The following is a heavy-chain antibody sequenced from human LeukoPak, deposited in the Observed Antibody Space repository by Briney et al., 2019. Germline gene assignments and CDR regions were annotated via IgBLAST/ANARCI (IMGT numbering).Heavy chain of an antibody. Sequence: PSETLSLTCTVFGDSVSSSNYYWAWFRQPPGKGLDWIGSLYYDGRTYYSPSLESRVTVSVDTSKNQFALKLTSVTAADTAVYYCARRRKDLNWFDPWGQGTLVTVSS. J-gene: IGHJ5*02. CDR1: GDSVSSSNYY. CDR3: ARRRKDLNWFDP. V-gene: IGHV4-39*01. CDR2: LYYDGRT.